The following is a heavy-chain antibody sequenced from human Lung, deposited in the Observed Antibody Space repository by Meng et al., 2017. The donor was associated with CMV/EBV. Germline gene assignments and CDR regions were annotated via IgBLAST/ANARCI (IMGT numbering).Heavy chain of an antibody. D-gene: IGHD6-13*01. CDR2: IYYSGST. CDR1: GGSISSYY. Sequence: SETXSLTCTVSGGSISSYYWSWIRQPPGKGLEWIGYIYYSGSTNYNPSLKSRVTISVDTSKNQFSLKLSSVTAADTAVYYCARPGAAAETEGFDLWGRGTLVTVSS. V-gene: IGHV4-59*08. J-gene: IGHJ2*01. CDR3: ARPGAAAETEGFDL.